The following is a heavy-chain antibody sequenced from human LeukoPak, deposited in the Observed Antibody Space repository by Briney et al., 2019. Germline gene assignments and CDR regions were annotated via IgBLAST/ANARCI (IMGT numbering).Heavy chain of an antibody. J-gene: IGHJ3*02. V-gene: IGHV3-23*01. Sequence: GGSLRLSCAASGFTFSSYSMNWVREAPGKGLEWVSAISGSGGSTYYADSVKGRFTISRDNSKNTLYLQMNSLRAEDTAVYYCARTYYYDSSGPPDAFDIWGQGTMVTVSS. CDR1: GFTFSSYS. CDR2: ISGSGGST. D-gene: IGHD3-22*01. CDR3: ARTYYYDSSGPPDAFDI.